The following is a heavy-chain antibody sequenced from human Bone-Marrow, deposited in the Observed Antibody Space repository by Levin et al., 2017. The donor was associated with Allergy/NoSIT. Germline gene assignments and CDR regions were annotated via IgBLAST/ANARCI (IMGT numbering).Heavy chain of an antibody. CDR3: ASLGSGGSPTDAFDI. CDR1: GFTFSSYS. J-gene: IGHJ3*02. CDR2: ISSSSSTI. D-gene: IGHD2-15*01. V-gene: IGHV3-48*01. Sequence: LSLTCAASGFTFSSYSMNWVRQAPGKGLEWVSYISSSSSTIYYADSVKGRFTISRDNAKNSLYLQMNSLRAEDTAVYYCASLGSGGSPTDAFDIWGQGTMVTVSS.